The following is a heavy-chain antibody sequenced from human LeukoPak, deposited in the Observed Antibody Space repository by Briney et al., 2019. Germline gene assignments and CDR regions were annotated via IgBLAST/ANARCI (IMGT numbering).Heavy chain of an antibody. CDR2: IWYDGSNK. Sequence: PGGSLRLSCAASGFTFSSYGMHWVRQAPGKGLKWVAVIWYDGSNKYYADSVKGRFTISRDNSKNTLYLQMNSLRAEDTAVYYCARAGYDILTGYITPIDYWGQGTLVTVSS. CDR1: GFTFSSYG. D-gene: IGHD3-9*01. J-gene: IGHJ4*02. CDR3: ARAGYDILTGYITPIDY. V-gene: IGHV3-33*01.